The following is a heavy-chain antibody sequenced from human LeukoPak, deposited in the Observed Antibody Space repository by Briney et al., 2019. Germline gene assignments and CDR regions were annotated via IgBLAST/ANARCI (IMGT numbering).Heavy chain of an antibody. D-gene: IGHD3-22*01. V-gene: IGHV4-59*11. CDR3: ARYYYDTSGYFRGDDTFDV. Sequence: SETLSLTCTVSGASISRHFWSWIRQPPGKGLEWIGYVYSSGSTNCNPSLKSRVTIPVDTSKNQFSLQLTSVTAADTAVYYCARYYYDTSGYFRGDDTFDVWGQGTMVIVSS. CDR2: VYSSGST. CDR1: GASISRHF. J-gene: IGHJ3*01.